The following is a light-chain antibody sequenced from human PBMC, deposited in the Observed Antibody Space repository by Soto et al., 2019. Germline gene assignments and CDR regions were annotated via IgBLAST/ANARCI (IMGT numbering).Light chain of an antibody. CDR1: SSDIGRYKY. Sequence: QYALTQPASVSGSPGQSITISCTGTSSDIGRYKYVSWYQQHPGKAPKLVIFEVSNRPSGVSNRFSGSKSGNTASLTISGVQAEDEADYYCSSYTSTSPRVFGTGTKLTVL. CDR3: SSYTSTSPRV. V-gene: IGLV2-14*01. J-gene: IGLJ1*01. CDR2: EVS.